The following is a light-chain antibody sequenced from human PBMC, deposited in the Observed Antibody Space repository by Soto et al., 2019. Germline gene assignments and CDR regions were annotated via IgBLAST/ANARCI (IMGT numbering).Light chain of an antibody. CDR1: SSDVGGYNY. CDR3: CSYTTSNTRQIV. J-gene: IGLJ1*01. V-gene: IGLV2-14*01. CDR2: DVS. Sequence: QSVLTQPASVSGSPGQSITISCTGTSSDVGGYNYVSWYQQQPGKAPKFMIYDVSNRPSGVSNRFSGSKSGNTASLTISGLQAEDEADYYCCSYTTSNTRQIVFGTG.